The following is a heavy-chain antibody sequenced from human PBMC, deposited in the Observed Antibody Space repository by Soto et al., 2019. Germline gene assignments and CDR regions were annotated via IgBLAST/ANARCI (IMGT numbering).Heavy chain of an antibody. CDR2: IYHSGST. CDR1: GGSISIYY. CDR3: ARHPGHCSGGSCNGQYTLDV. J-gene: IGHJ6*02. V-gene: IGHV4-59*04. Sequence: PSETLSITCTVSGGSISIYYWSWIRQTPGRRLVWIGYIYHSGSTYYNASLKSRVTIAADTSQNQFSLDLTSVTATDTAVYFCARHPGHCSGGSCNGQYTLDVWGQGTTVTVSS. D-gene: IGHD2-15*01.